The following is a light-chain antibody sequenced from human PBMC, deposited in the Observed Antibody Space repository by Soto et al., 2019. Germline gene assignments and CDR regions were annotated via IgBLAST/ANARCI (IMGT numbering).Light chain of an antibody. J-gene: IGKJ5*01. V-gene: IGKV1-5*03. CDR1: QSISSW. CDR2: KAS. CDR3: QQYNSYPT. Sequence: DIQMTQSPSTLSASVGDRVTITCRASQSISSWLAWYQQKPGKAPKLLIYKASSLESGVPSRFSGSGSGTEFPITISSLQPDDFATYYCQQYNSYPTFGQGTRLEIK.